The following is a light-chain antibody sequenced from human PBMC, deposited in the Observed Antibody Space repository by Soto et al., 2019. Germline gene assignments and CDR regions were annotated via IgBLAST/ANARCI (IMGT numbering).Light chain of an antibody. V-gene: IGKV1-5*01. CDR2: DAS. CDR3: QQYHGYWT. Sequence: DIQMTQSPSILSAVVGDRVTITCRASQRIDRWLAWYQHKPGKAPKLLIYDASSLETVVPSRFSGSGSGTECTLTISGLQPDDFATYYCQQYHGYWTFGQGTKVEIK. J-gene: IGKJ1*01. CDR1: QRIDRW.